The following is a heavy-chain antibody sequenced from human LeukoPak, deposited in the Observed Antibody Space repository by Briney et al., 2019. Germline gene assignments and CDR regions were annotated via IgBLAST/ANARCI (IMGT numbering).Heavy chain of an antibody. CDR2: VGVGGDT. J-gene: IGHJ6*02. D-gene: IGHD6-19*01. CDR1: GFSISGHD. Sequence: GGSLRLSCAASGFSISGHDLHWVRQVARKGLIWVSAVGVGGDTYYPDSVKGRFSISRDTAKNSLHLQMNSLRPGDTAVYYCTRGRSFSSGWYVDYDMDVWGPGTTVTVSS. CDR3: TRGRSFSSGWYVDYDMDV. V-gene: IGHV3-13*01.